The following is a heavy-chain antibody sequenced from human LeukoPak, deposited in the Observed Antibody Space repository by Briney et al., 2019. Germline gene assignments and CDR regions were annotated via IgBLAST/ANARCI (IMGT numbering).Heavy chain of an antibody. CDR1: GYTFTSYG. V-gene: IGHV1-18*01. CDR2: ISAYNGNT. Sequence: ASVKVSCKASGYTFTSYGISWVRQAPGQGLEWMGWISAYNGNTNYAQKLQGRVTMTTDTSTSTAYTELRSLRSDDTAVYYCARVDEDSGSYSEYFDYWGQGTLVTVSS. D-gene: IGHD1-26*01. CDR3: ARVDEDSGSYSEYFDY. J-gene: IGHJ4*02.